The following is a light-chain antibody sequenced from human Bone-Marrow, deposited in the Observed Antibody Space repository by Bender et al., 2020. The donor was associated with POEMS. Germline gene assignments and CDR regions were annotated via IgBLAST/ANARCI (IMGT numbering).Light chain of an antibody. V-gene: IGLV2-11*01. Sequence: QSALTQPRSVSGSPGQSVTISCTGTSSDVGSYNFVSWYQQHPGKAPKVMIYEVSKRPSGVPDRFSGSKSGNTASLIISGLQAEDEADYLWCSFAGSYIFVFGGGTKLTVL. CDR1: SSDVGSYNF. CDR3: CSFAGSYIFV. CDR2: EVS. J-gene: IGLJ2*01.